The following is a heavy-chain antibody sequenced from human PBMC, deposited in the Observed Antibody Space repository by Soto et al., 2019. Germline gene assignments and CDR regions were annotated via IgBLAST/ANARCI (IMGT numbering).Heavy chain of an antibody. J-gene: IGHJ5*02. Sequence: QVQLVESGGGVVQPGRSLILSCAASGFSLSNCGMHWVRQAPGKGLEWVAMISYDGSQEHFIDSVKGRFTISRDNSKNTLYLQMNGLRPEDTAVYYCAKDLYSSGWYNYFDPWGQGTLVTVSS. D-gene: IGHD6-19*01. V-gene: IGHV3-30*18. CDR3: AKDLYSSGWYNYFDP. CDR2: ISYDGSQE. CDR1: GFSLSNCG.